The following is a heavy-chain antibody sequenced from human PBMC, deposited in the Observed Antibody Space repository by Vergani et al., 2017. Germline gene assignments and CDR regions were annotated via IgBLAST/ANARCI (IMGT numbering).Heavy chain of an antibody. D-gene: IGHD1-26*01. CDR1: GFTFSSYA. CDR3: VTGLTATGDF. CDR2: ISSNGGST. J-gene: IGHJ4*02. V-gene: IGHV3-64D*06. Sequence: EVQLVESGGGLVQPGGSLRLSCSASGFTFSSYAIHWVRQAPGKGLEYVSAISSNGGSTYYADSVKGRFTISRDNSKSTLYLQMSSLRAADTAVYYCVTGLTATGDFWGQGTLVTVSS.